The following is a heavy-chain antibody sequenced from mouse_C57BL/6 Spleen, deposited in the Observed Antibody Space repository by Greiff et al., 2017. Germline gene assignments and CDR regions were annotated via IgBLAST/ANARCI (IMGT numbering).Heavy chain of an antibody. CDR3: TRGYYGP. J-gene: IGHJ1*03. CDR1: GYTFTDYE. CDR2: IDPETGGT. V-gene: IGHV1-15*01. Sequence: QVHVKQSGAELVRPGASVTLSCKASGYTFTDYEMHWVKQTPVHGLEWIGAIDPETGGTAYNQKFKGKAILTADKSSSTAYMELRSLTSEDSAVYYCTRGYYGPWGTGTTVTVSS. D-gene: IGHD1-1*01.